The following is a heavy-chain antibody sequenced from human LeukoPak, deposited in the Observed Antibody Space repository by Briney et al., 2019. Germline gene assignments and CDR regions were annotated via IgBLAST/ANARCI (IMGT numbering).Heavy chain of an antibody. J-gene: IGHJ4*02. D-gene: IGHD6-19*01. CDR2: IYYSGST. CDR3: ARDRGSSGWN. V-gene: IGHV4-31*03. CDR1: GGSISSGGYY. Sequence: SETLSLTCTVSGGSISSGGYYWSWIRQHPGKGLEWIGYIYYSGSTYYNPSLKSRVTISVDTSKNQFSLKLSSVTAADTAVYYSARDRGSSGWNWGQGTLVTVSS.